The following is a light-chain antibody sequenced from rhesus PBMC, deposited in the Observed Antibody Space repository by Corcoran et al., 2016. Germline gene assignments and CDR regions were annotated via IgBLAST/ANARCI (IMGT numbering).Light chain of an antibody. CDR3: QQGYNTPFT. CDR2: AAS. J-gene: IGKJ3*01. CDR1: QGISSW. V-gene: IGKV1-18*01. Sequence: DIQMTQSPSSLSASVGDKVTITCRASQGISSWLAWYQQKPGKAPKLLIYAASSLQSGVPSRFSGSGSGTDYTLTISSLPPEDFATYYCQQGYNTPFTFGPGTKLDIK.